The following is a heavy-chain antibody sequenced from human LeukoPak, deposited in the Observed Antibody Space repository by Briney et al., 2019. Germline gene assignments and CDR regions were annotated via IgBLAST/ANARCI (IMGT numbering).Heavy chain of an antibody. Sequence: GESLKISCKGSGYRFTSYWIGWVHQMPGKGLEWMGIIYPGDSDTRYSPSFQGQVTISADKSISTAYLQWSSLKASDTAMYYCGRGGYYSGGIFYYYFDYWGQGTLVTVSS. CDR3: GRGGYYSGGIFYYYFDY. J-gene: IGHJ4*02. CDR1: GYRFTSYW. D-gene: IGHD2-15*01. V-gene: IGHV5-51*07. CDR2: IYPGDSDT.